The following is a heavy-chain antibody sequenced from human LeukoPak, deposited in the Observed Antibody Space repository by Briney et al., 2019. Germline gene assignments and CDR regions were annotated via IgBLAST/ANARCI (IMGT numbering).Heavy chain of an antibody. CDR1: GYSFSNYW. V-gene: IGHV5-51*01. J-gene: IGHJ4*02. CDR3: ARRSSSEF. Sequence: GESLKISCKGSGYSFSNYWIGWIRQMPGKGLKWMAIINPGNSDTKYNPAFQGQVTISADKSISTAYLQWSSLKASDSAMYYCARRSSSEFWGQGTLVTVSS. CDR2: INPGNSDT. D-gene: IGHD6-6*01.